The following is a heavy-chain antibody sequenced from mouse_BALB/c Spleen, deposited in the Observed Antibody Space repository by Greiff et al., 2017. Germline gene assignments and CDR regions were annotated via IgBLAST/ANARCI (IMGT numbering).Heavy chain of an antibody. CDR1: GYTFTSYW. CDR3: ALYYGNYLYWYFDV. V-gene: IGHV1-7*01. Sequence: VQLQQSGAELAKPGASVKMSCKASGYTFTSYWMHWVKQRPGQGLEWIGYINPSTGYTEYNQKFKDKATLTADKSSSTAYMQLSSLTSEDSAVYYCALYYGNYLYWYFDVWGAGTTVTVSS. J-gene: IGHJ1*01. D-gene: IGHD2-1*01. CDR2: INPSTGYT.